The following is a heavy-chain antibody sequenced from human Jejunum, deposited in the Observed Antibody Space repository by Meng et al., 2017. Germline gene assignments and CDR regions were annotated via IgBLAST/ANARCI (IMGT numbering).Heavy chain of an antibody. D-gene: IGHD2-15*01. J-gene: IGHJ6*02. CDR3: TREPGRVVPTTYYYGMDV. CDR1: GFTFSSYA. Sequence: GESLKISCTASGFTFSSYAIHWVRQAPGKGLEWVAVIWYDGSNQYYADSVKGRFTISRDNSKNTLYLQMNSLKFEDTAVYYCTREPGRVVPTTYYYGMDVWGQGTTVTSP. V-gene: IGHV3-33*08. CDR2: IWYDGSNQ.